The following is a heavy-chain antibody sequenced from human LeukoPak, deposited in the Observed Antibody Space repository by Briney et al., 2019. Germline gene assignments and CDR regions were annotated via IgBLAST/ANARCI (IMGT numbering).Heavy chain of an antibody. Sequence: GGSLRLSCAAPGFTFSSYAMSWVRQAPGKGLEWVSAISGSGGSTYYADSVKGRFTISRDNSKNTLYLQMNSLRAEDTAVYYCAKDGSYDSSGYYYSVSYYYYYGMDVWGQGTTVTVSS. CDR1: GFTFSSYA. V-gene: IGHV3-23*01. J-gene: IGHJ6*02. CDR2: ISGSGGST. D-gene: IGHD3-22*01. CDR3: AKDGSYDSSGYYYSVSYYYYYGMDV.